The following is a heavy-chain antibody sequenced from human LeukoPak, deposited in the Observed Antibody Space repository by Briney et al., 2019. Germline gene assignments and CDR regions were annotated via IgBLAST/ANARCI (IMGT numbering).Heavy chain of an antibody. V-gene: IGHV3-30*03. D-gene: IGHD6-13*01. CDR1: GYTFTHYG. CDR3: ARDPLGISRWTNAFDI. J-gene: IGHJ3*02. CDR2: ISYNGNNK. Sequence: PGGSLRLSCVISGYTFTHYGFHWVRQAPGKALEWVAYISYNGNNKYEDSVKGRFTISRDNSKSTLHLQMNGLRAEDTAVYYCARDPLGISRWTNAFDIWGQGTTVIVS.